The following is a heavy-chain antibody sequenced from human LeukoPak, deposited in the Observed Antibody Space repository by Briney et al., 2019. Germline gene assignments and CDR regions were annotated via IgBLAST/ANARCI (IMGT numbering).Heavy chain of an antibody. CDR3: ARKNDFDI. CDR1: GGSISSDH. Sequence: SETLSLTCTVSGGSISSDHWNWIRQPPGKGLEWIGCINYSGSTYYNPSLKSRVTISVDMSKSQFSLRLTSVTAADTAVYYCARKNDFDIWGQGTLVTVSS. CDR2: INYSGST. V-gene: IGHV4-59*01. J-gene: IGHJ3*02. D-gene: IGHD2/OR15-2a*01.